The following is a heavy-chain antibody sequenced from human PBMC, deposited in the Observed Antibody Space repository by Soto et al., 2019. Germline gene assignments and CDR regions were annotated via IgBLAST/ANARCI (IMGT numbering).Heavy chain of an antibody. J-gene: IGHJ4*02. CDR2: ISGSGGST. CDR1: GFTFSTYW. CDR3: AKEYVDIVATMVNYFDY. D-gene: IGHD5-12*01. V-gene: IGHV3-23*01. Sequence: GGSLRLSCAASGFTFSTYWMAWVRQAPGKGLEWVSAISGSGGSTYYADSVKGRFTISRDNSKNTLYLQMNSLRAEDTAVYYCAKEYVDIVATMVNYFDYWGQGTLVTVSS.